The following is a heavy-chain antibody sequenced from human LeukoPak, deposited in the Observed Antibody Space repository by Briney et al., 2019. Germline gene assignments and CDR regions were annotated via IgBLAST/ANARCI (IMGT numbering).Heavy chain of an antibody. CDR2: ISSNGGST. J-gene: IGHJ5*02. CDR1: GFTFSSYA. V-gene: IGHV3-64*01. Sequence: GGSLRLSCAASGFTFSSYAMHWVRQAPGKGLEYVSAISSNGGSTYYANSVKGRFTISRDNSKNTLYLQMGSLRAEDMAVYYCARNYRDYYDSSGYYDWFDPWGQGTLVTVSS. CDR3: ARNYRDYYDSSGYYDWFDP. D-gene: IGHD3-22*01.